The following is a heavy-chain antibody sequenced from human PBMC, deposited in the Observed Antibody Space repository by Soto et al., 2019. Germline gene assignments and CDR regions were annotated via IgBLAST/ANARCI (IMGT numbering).Heavy chain of an antibody. V-gene: IGHV3-13*01. CDR1: GFTFSSYD. J-gene: IGHJ6*02. Sequence: GGSLRLSCAASGFTFSSYDMHWVRQATGKGLEWVSAIGTAGDTYYPGSVKGRFTISRENAKNSLYLQMNSLRAGDTAVYYCAREWGGYSGSVQYYGMDVWGQETTVTVSS. CDR2: IGTAGDT. D-gene: IGHD5-12*01. CDR3: AREWGGYSGSVQYYGMDV.